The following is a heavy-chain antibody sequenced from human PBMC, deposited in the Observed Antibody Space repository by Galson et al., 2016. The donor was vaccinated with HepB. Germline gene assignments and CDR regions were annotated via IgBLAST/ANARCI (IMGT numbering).Heavy chain of an antibody. CDR3: ARCHCTRTTCYWNFDH. V-gene: IGHV1-18*04. D-gene: IGHD2-2*01. CDR2: ISAYNGNI. CDR1: GYIFTNYG. J-gene: IGHJ4*02. Sequence: SVKVSCKASGYIFTNYGISWVRQAPGQGLEWMGWISAYNGNIHYAQKFQGRVTMTTDTSTTTAYLELTSLRSDDTAVYYCARCHCTRTTCYWNFDHWGQGTLVTVSS.